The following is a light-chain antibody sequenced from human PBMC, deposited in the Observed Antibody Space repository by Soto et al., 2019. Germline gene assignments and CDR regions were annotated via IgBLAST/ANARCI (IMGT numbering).Light chain of an antibody. V-gene: IGLV2-14*01. CDR1: SSDVGGYNY. CDR3: SSYTGSSTYV. J-gene: IGLJ1*01. CDR2: DVS. Sequence: QSVLTQPASVSGSPGQSITISCTGTSSDVGGYNYVSWYQQHPVKAPKLMIYDVSNRPSGISNRFSGSKSGNTASLTISGLQAEEEADYYCSSYTGSSTYVFGTGTKVTVL.